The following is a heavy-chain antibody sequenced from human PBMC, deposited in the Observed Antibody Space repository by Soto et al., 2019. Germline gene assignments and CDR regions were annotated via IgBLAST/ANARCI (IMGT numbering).Heavy chain of an antibody. CDR2: ISGYNGDT. V-gene: IGHV1-18*01. Sequence: QGQLVQSGAEVKKPGASVKVSCKASGYTFTRYGISWVRQAPGQGLEWMGWISGYNGDTKYAQKFQVRVTMTVDTSTTTAYMELRSLTSDDRAVYYCAKNGQPPYYYYGMDVWGQGTTVTVSS. J-gene: IGHJ6*02. CDR1: GYTFTRYG. CDR3: AKNGQPPYYYYGMDV. D-gene: IGHD2-8*01.